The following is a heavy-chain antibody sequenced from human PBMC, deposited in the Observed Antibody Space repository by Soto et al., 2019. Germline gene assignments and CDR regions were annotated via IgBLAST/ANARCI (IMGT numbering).Heavy chain of an antibody. CDR1: GGTFSSYA. Sequence: SVKVSCTASGGTFSSYAISWVRQAPGQGLEWMGGIIPIFGTANYAQKFQGRVTITADESTSTAYMELSSLRSEDTAVYYCARGRGNSFYFDYWGQGTLVTVSS. D-gene: IGHD4-4*01. CDR2: IIPIFGTA. V-gene: IGHV1-69*13. CDR3: ARGRGNSFYFDY. J-gene: IGHJ4*02.